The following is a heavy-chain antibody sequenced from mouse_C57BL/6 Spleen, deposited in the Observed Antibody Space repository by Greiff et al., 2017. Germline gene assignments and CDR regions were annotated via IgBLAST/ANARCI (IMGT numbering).Heavy chain of an antibody. V-gene: IGHV1-52*01. D-gene: IGHD4-1*01. CDR3: ARSTPWDGYFDY. Sequence: QVQLQQPGAELVRPGSSVKLSCKASGYTFTSYWMHWVKQRPIQGLEWIGNIDPSDSETHYNQKFKDKATLTVDKSSSTAYMQLSSLTSEDSAVYYGARSTPWDGYFDYWGQGTTLTVSS. J-gene: IGHJ2*01. CDR2: IDPSDSET. CDR1: GYTFTSYW.